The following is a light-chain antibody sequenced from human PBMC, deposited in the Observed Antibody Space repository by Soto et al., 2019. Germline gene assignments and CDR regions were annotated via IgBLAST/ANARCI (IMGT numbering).Light chain of an antibody. CDR1: QTVTSTY. CDR3: QQYGSSHT. J-gene: IGKJ5*01. V-gene: IGKV3-20*01. Sequence: EIVLTQPPVTLSLSPVEIATLSCRASQTVTSTYLAWYQQKPGQAPRLLIYGASSRAIGIPDRFSGSVSGSDFILTINRLEPEDFAVYYCQQYGSSHTFGQGTRLEIK. CDR2: GAS.